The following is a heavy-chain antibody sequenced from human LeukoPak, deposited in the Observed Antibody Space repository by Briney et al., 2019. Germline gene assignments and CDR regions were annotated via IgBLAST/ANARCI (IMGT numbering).Heavy chain of an antibody. CDR3: ARVPMITFGGVIHHYPGLAFDI. J-gene: IGHJ3*02. D-gene: IGHD3-16*02. Sequence: PGGSLRLSCAASGFTFSSYSMNWVRQAPGKGLEWASYISTSSSTIYYADSVKGRFTISRDNAKNSLYLQMNSLRAEDTAVYYCARVPMITFGGVIHHYPGLAFDIWGQGTMVTVSS. CDR2: ISTSSSTI. V-gene: IGHV3-48*01. CDR1: GFTFSSYS.